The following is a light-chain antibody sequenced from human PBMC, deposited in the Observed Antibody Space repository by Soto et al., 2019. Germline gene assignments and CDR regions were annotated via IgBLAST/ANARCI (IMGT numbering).Light chain of an antibody. CDR3: AAWDDSLNGVI. CDR2: SNN. V-gene: IGLV1-44*01. J-gene: IGLJ2*01. Sequence: QSVLTQPHSASGTPGQRITISCSGSSSNIGSHTVNWHQQVPGTAPKLLIYSNNERPSGVPDRFSGSKSGTSASLAISGLQSGDEADYYCAAWDDSLNGVIFGGGTKLTVL. CDR1: SSNIGSHT.